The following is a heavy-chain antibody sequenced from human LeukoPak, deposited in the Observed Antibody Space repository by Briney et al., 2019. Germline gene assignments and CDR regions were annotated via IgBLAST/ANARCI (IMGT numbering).Heavy chain of an antibody. J-gene: IGHJ4*02. Sequence: GESLRLSCAASGFTFSHRYMSWVRQAPGKGLEWVANIKQDGTEQNYLDSVKGRFTISIDNTKTSLFLQMNNLRAEDTAVYYCSGGWGWVQDHSGQGTLVTVSS. D-gene: IGHD7-27*01. CDR1: GFTFSHRY. V-gene: IGHV3-7*01. CDR3: SGGWGWVQDH. CDR2: IKQDGTEQ.